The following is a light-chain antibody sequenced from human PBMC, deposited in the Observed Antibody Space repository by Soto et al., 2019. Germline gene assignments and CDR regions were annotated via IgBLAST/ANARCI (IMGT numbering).Light chain of an antibody. Sequence: DIQMTQSPSTLSASVGDRVTITCRASQSISSWLAWYQQKPGKAPKLLIYDASSLESGVPSSFSGSGSGTEFPLTISSLQPDDFATYYCQQYNSYQYTFGQGTKLEIK. J-gene: IGKJ2*01. CDR2: DAS. V-gene: IGKV1-5*01. CDR3: QQYNSYQYT. CDR1: QSISSW.